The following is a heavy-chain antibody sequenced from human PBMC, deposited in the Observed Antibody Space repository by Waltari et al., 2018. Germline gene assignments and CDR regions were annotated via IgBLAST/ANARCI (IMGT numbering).Heavy chain of an antibody. Sequence: QVQLQQWGAGLLQPSETLSRTCAVYGEAFSGYFWSWSRQPPGKGVEWMGENSHSGSTNFNPSLKTRVTISVDTSKKQFSLKLTSVTAADAAVYYCARGPMLDYGDNSGHYYYGLDVWGQGTTVIVSS. J-gene: IGHJ6*02. V-gene: IGHV4-34*01. CDR1: GEAFSGYF. CDR2: NSHSGST. CDR3: ARGPMLDYGDNSGHYYYGLDV. D-gene: IGHD4-17*01.